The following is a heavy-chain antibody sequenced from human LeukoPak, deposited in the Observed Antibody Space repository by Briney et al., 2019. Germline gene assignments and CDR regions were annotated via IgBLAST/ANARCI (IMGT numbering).Heavy chain of an antibody. CDR3: ARDRRVTMVRGAIMDV. J-gene: IGHJ6*03. D-gene: IGHD3-10*01. CDR1: GGSISSYY. Sequence: KPSETLSLTCTVSGGSISSYYWSWIRQPAGKGLEWIGRIYTSGSTNYNPSLKSRVTMSVDTSKNQFSLKLSSVTAADTAVYYCARDRRVTMVRGAIMDVWGKGTTVTVSS. V-gene: IGHV4-4*07. CDR2: IYTSGST.